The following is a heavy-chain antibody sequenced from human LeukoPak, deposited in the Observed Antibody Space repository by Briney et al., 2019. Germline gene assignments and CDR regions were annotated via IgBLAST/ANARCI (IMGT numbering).Heavy chain of an antibody. J-gene: IGHJ4*02. CDR3: ARVVDNYGHLDY. CDR2: IFQSGTT. D-gene: IGHD5-18*01. CDR1: GVSISSGGNS. V-gene: IGHV4-30-2*01. Sequence: PSETLSLTCAVSGVSISSGGNSWSWIRQPPGKGLEWIGYIFQSGTTHYNPSLKSRVTISVDRSKNQFSLKVSSVTAADTAVYYCARVVDNYGHLDYWGQGTLVTVSS.